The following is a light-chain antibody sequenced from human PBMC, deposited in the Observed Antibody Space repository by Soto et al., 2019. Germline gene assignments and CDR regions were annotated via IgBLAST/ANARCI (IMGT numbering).Light chain of an antibody. Sequence: SSELTQPPSLSLAPGKTARITCGGNNIGSKSVHWYQQKPGQAPVLVIYYDTDRPSGIPERFSGSNSGNTASLTISRVEAGDEADYYCQVWDNSIDHVLFGGGTKLTVL. CDR1: NIGSKS. V-gene: IGLV3-21*04. CDR3: QVWDNSIDHVL. CDR2: YDT. J-gene: IGLJ2*01.